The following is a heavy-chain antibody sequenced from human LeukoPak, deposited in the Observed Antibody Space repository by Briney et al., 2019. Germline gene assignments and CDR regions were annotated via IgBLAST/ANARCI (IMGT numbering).Heavy chain of an antibody. CDR3: VRGGRVSGYYKY. V-gene: IGHV3-7*04. J-gene: IGHJ4*02. CDR2: INQDGSEK. CDR1: GFTFSTYW. D-gene: IGHD3-22*01. Sequence: GGSLRLSCAASGFTFSTYWMSWVRQAPGKGLEWVANINQDGSEKYYVDSVKGRFTISRDNVENSLYLQLNSLRAEDTAVYYRVRGGRVSGYYKYWGQGTLVTVSS.